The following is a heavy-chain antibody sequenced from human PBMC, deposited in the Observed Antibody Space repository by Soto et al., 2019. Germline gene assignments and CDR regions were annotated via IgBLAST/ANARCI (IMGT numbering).Heavy chain of an antibody. CDR2: IYYSGST. D-gene: IGHD3-16*02. CDR3: ASTSPRYDYIWGSYRYHFDY. CDR1: GGSISSSSYY. J-gene: IGHJ4*02. Sequence: QLQLQESGPGLVKPSETLSLTCTVSGGSISSSSYYWGWIRQPPGKGLEWIGSIYYSGSTYYNPSLKSRVTISVDTSKNQFSLKLSSVTAADTAVYYCASTSPRYDYIWGSYRYHFDYWGQGTLVTVSS. V-gene: IGHV4-39*01.